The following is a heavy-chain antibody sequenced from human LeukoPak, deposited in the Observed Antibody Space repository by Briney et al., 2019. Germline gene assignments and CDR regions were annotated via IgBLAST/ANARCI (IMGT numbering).Heavy chain of an antibody. Sequence: SETLSLTCTVSGGSISSYYWSWIRQPPGKGLEWIGDIYNTGSTNYNPSHKSRVTISADTSKNQFSLKLISMTAADTAVYYCARKVYGDYYLDYWGQGTLVTVSS. D-gene: IGHD4-17*01. CDR3: ARKVYGDYYLDY. CDR2: IYNTGST. CDR1: GGSISSYY. V-gene: IGHV4-59*01. J-gene: IGHJ4*02.